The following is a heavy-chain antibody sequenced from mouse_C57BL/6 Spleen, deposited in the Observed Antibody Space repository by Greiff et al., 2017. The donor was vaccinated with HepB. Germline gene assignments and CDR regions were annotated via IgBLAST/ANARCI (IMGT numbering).Heavy chain of an antibody. V-gene: IGHV1-5*01. D-gene: IGHD2-5*01. J-gene: IGHJ2*01. Sequence: SGTVLARPGASVKMSCKTSGYTFTSYWMHWVKQRPGQGLAWIGAIYPGNSDTSYNQKFKGKAKLTAVTSASTAYMELSSLTNEDSAVYYCTSFSYYSNLDYLSQGTTLTVSS. CDR3: TSFSYYSNLDY. CDR2: IYPGNSDT. CDR1: GYTFTSYW.